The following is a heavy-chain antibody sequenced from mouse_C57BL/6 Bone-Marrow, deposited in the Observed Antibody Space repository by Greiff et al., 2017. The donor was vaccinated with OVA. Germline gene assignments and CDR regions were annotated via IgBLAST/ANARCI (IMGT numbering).Heavy chain of an antibody. D-gene: IGHD2-3*01. J-gene: IGHJ2*01. Sequence: EVQLQQSGAELVRPGASVKLSCTASGFNIKDDYMHWVKQRPEQGLEWIGWIDPENGDTAYASKFQGKATITADTSSNTAYLQLSSLTSEDTAVYYCTTGGYDGYYFDYWGQGTTLTVSS. CDR2: IDPENGDT. CDR1: GFNIKDDY. V-gene: IGHV14-4*01. CDR3: TTGGYDGYYFDY.